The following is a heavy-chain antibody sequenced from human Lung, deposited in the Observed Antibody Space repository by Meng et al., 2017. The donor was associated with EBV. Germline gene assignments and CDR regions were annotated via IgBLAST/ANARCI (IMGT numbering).Heavy chain of an antibody. D-gene: IGHD2-2*02. J-gene: IGHJ2*01. CDR2: INPNSGAT. Sequence: GQRVQSGAEVKQPGASVKFSCKASGYNFSGYYMHGVRQAPGQGLEWMGRINPNSGATEYAQNFQGRVTMTRDTSISTAYMELSRLRSDDTAVYYCARDSRHCTSASCYSWYFDLWGRGTLVTVSS. CDR3: ARDSRHCTSASCYSWYFDL. V-gene: IGHV1-2*06. CDR1: GYNFSGYY.